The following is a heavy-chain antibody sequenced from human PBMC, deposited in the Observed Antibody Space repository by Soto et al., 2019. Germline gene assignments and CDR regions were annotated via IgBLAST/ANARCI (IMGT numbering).Heavy chain of an antibody. CDR3: AHIVVAGLGYYFDY. CDR1: GFSLSSTRMA. D-gene: IGHD6-19*01. J-gene: IGHJ4*02. Sequence: QITLKESGPTLVKPTQTLTLTCTFSGFSLSSTRMAVGWIRQPPGKALEWLALIYWDDDKRYSPFLKSRLTITQDTSKNQVVLTRSNMDPVDTARYYCAHIVVAGLGYYFDYWGQGTLVTVSS. CDR2: IYWDDDK. V-gene: IGHV2-5*02.